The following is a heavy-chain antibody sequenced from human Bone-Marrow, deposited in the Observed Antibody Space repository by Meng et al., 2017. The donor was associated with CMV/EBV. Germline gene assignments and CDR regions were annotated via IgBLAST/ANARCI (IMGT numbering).Heavy chain of an antibody. Sequence: ESLKISCAASGFTFSSYWMSWVRQAPGKGLEWVANIKQDGSEKYYVDSVKGRFTISRDNAKNSLYLQMNSLRAEDTAVYYCALMGYSTSSGGFDVWGQGTMVAASS. V-gene: IGHV3-7*01. CDR2: IKQDGSEK. D-gene: IGHD6-6*01. CDR3: ALMGYSTSSGGFDV. J-gene: IGHJ3*01. CDR1: GFTFSSYW.